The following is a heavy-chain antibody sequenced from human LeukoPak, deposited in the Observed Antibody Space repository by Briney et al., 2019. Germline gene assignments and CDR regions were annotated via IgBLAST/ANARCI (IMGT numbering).Heavy chain of an antibody. CDR2: IYYSGST. D-gene: IGHD2-2*01. J-gene: IGHJ5*02. CDR1: GGSISSSSYY. V-gene: IGHV4-39*01. Sequence: SETVSLTCTVSGGSISSSSYYWGWIRQPPGKGLEWIGSIYYSGSTYYNPSLKSRVTISVDTSKNQFSLKLSSVTAADTAVYYCARQWVDCSSTSCYLARFDPWGQGTLVTVSS. CDR3: ARQWVDCSSTSCYLARFDP.